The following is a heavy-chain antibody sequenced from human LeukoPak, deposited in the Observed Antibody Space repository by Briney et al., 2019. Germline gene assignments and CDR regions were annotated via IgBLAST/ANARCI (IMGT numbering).Heavy chain of an antibody. CDR2: MNPNSGNT. CDR3: ARGNDFWRGYSRLNWFDP. Sequence: ASVKVSCKASGYTFTIYDINWVRQATGQGLEWMGWMNPNSGNTGYAQKFQGRVTITRNTSISTAYMELSSLRSEDTAVYYCARGNDFWRGYSRLNWFDPWGQGTLVTVSS. J-gene: IGHJ5*02. D-gene: IGHD3-3*01. V-gene: IGHV1-8*03. CDR1: GYTFTIYD.